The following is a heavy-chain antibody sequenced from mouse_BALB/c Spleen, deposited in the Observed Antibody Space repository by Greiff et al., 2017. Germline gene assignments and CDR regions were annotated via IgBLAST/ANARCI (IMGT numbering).Heavy chain of an antibody. D-gene: IGHD4-1*02. J-gene: IGHJ1*01. CDR1: GFSLTSYG. CDR2: IWSGGST. Sequence: VKLVESGPGLVQPSQSLSITCTVSGFSLTSYGVHWVRQSPGKGLEWLGVIWSGGSTDYNAAFISRLSISKDNSKSQVFFKMNSLQANDTAIYYCARSTGDWYFDVWGAGTTVTVSS. V-gene: IGHV2-2*02. CDR3: ARSTGDWYFDV.